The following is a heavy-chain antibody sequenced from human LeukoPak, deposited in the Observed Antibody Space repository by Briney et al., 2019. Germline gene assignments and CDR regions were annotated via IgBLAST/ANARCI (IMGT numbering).Heavy chain of an antibody. CDR2: ISSSSLYI. CDR1: GFTLSTYS. D-gene: IGHD5-24*01. CDR3: ARKGDGYNSPIDY. V-gene: IGHV3-21*01. Sequence: GGSLRLSCAASGFTLSTYSLNWVRQAPGKGLDGVSSISSSSLYIYYADSVKGRFTISRDNAKNSLFLQMNSLRAEDTAVYYCARKGDGYNSPIDYWGQGTLVTVSS. J-gene: IGHJ4*02.